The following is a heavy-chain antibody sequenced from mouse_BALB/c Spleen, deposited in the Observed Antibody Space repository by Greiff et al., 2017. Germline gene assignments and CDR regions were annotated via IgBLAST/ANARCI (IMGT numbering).Heavy chain of an antibody. J-gene: IGHJ3*01. CDR1: GYSITSDYA. Sequence: DVQLQESGPGLVKPSQSLSLTCTVTGYSITSDYAWNWIRQFPGNKLEWMGYISYSGSTSYNPSLKSRISITRDTSKNQFFLQLNSVTTEDTATYYCARRGDGYRAWFAYWGQGTLVTVSA. V-gene: IGHV3-2*02. CDR2: ISYSGST. CDR3: ARRGDGYRAWFAY. D-gene: IGHD2-3*01.